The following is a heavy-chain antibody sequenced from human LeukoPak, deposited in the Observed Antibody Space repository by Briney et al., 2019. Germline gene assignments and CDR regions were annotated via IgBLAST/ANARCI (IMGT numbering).Heavy chain of an antibody. CDR2: IRYDGSNK. J-gene: IGHJ3*02. Sequence: QSGGSLRLSCAASGFTFSSYGMHWVRQAPGKGLEWVAFIRYDGSNKYYADSVKGRFTISRDNSKNTLYLQMNSLRADDTAVYYCARRRLGNDAFDIWGQGTMVTVSS. D-gene: IGHD7-27*01. V-gene: IGHV3-30*02. CDR3: ARRRLGNDAFDI. CDR1: GFTFSSYG.